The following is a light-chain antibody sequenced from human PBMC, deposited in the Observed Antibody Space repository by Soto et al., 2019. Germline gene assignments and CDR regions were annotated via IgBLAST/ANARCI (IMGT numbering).Light chain of an antibody. V-gene: IGLV2-8*01. Sequence: QSALTQPPSASGSPGQSVTISCTGSSSDVGAYNYVSWYQQHPGKAPKLMIYEVTKRPSGVPDRFSGSKSDNTASLTVSGLQAEDEADYYCSSYAGSNNLPFGGGTKVTVL. CDR1: SSDVGAYNY. J-gene: IGLJ3*02. CDR2: EVT. CDR3: SSYAGSNNLP.